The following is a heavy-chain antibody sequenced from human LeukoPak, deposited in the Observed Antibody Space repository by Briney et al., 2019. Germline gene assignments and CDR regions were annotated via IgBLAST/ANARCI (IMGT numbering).Heavy chain of an antibody. D-gene: IGHD3-9*01. V-gene: IGHV3-23*01. CDR2: ISGSGGST. Sequence: GGSVRLSCAASGFTFSSYAMSWVRQAPGKGLEWVSAISGSGGSTYYADSVKGRFTISRDNSKNTLYLQMNSLRAEDTAVYYCAKEKYDILTGYPLDYWGQGTLVTVSS. CDR1: GFTFSSYA. J-gene: IGHJ4*02. CDR3: AKEKYDILTGYPLDY.